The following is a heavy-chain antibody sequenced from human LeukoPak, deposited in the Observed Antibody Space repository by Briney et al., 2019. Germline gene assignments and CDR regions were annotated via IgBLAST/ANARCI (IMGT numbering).Heavy chain of an antibody. Sequence: PGRSLRLSCAASGFTFSSYGMHWVRQAPGKGPEWVAVIWYDGSNKYYADSVKGRFTISRDNSKNTLYLQMNSLRAEDTAVYYCARSHIVVVTAKKPSYYFDYWGQGTLVTVSS. J-gene: IGHJ4*02. CDR3: ARSHIVVVTAKKPSYYFDY. D-gene: IGHD2-21*02. CDR1: GFTFSSYG. CDR2: IWYDGSNK. V-gene: IGHV3-33*01.